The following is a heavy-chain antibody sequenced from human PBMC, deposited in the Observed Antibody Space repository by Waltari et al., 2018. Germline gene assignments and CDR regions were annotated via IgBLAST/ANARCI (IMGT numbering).Heavy chain of an antibody. V-gene: IGHV3-74*01. CDR3: AREDSGWFDP. J-gene: IGHJ5*02. CDR1: SYW. Sequence: SYWMHWVRQAPGKGLVWVSRINSDGSSTSYADSVKGRFTISRDNAKNTLYLQMNSLRAEDTAVYYCAREDSGWFDPWGQGTLVTVSS. CDR2: INSDGSST. D-gene: IGHD2-15*01.